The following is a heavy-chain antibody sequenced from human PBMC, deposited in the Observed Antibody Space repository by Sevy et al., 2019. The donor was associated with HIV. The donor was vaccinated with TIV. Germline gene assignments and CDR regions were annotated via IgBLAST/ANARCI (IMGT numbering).Heavy chain of an antibody. CDR2: LSFGCGKI. CDR3: AREGCTKPHDY. Sequence: GGSLRLSCAASGFDFSIYSMSWVRQAPGKGLEWVLTLSFGCGKINYADSVKGRFTISSDNSKSSVYLQMNNRRVEDTSVYYCAREGCTKPHDYWGQGTLVTVSS. D-gene: IGHD2-8*01. V-gene: IGHV3-23*01. J-gene: IGHJ4*02. CDR1: GFDFSIYS.